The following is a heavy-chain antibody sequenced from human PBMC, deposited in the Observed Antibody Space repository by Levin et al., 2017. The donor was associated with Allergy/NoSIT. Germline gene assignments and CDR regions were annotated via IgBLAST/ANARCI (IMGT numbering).Heavy chain of an antibody. J-gene: IGHJ6*03. V-gene: IGHV4-61*09. D-gene: IGHD1-1*01. CDR3: ARDGPQYNWNDVGDDDYMDV. Sequence: SETLSLTCSVSGGSISSGSYYWSWIRQPAGKGLEWIGHIYTSGSTNFNPSLKSRVTISVDTSRNQFSLKLSSVTAADTAVYYCARDGPQYNWNDVGDDDYMDVWGKGTTVTVSS. CDR1: GGSISSGSYY. CDR2: IYTSGST.